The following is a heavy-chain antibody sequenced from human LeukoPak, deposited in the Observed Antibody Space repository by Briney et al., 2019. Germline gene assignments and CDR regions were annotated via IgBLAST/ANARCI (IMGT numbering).Heavy chain of an antibody. V-gene: IGHV4-39*01. CDR1: GGSISSSSYY. CDR3: ARHDCGGDCYPHYYYYYYMDV. CDR2: IYYSGST. D-gene: IGHD2-21*01. J-gene: IGHJ6*03. Sequence: SETLSPTCTVSGGSISSSSYYWGWIRQPPGKGLEWIGSIYYSGSTYYNPSLKSRVTISVDTSKNQFSLKLSSVTAADTAVYYCARHDCGGDCYPHYYYYYYMDVWGKGTTVTVSS.